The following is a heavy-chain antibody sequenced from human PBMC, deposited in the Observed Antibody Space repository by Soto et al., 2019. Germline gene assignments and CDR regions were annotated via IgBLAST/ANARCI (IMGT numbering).Heavy chain of an antibody. CDR1: GFTFTRSA. CDR2: IVVGSGNK. D-gene: IGHD2-15*01. Sequence: SVKVSCKASGFTFTRSAVQWVRQARGQHLEWIGWIVVGSGNKNYAQKFQERVTITRSMPTRTAYMELSSLSSEDTAVYSCAADRECIPTACYPYNFDSWGQGPLVTV. CDR3: AADRECIPTACYPYNFDS. V-gene: IGHV1-58*01. J-gene: IGHJ4*02.